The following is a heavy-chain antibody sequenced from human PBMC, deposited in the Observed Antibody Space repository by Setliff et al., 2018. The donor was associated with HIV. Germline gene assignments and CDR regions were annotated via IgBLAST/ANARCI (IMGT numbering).Heavy chain of an antibody. CDR2: IYYSGST. Sequence: PSETLSLTCTVSGGSLSSSGDYWSWIRQHPGKGLEWIGYIYYSGSTYYNPSLKSRVTISVDTSKNQFYLRLSSVTAADTAVYFCARGGYGYTSDYFDYWGQGILVTVSS. CDR3: ARGGYGYTSDYFDY. V-gene: IGHV4-31*03. CDR1: GGSLSSSGDY. J-gene: IGHJ4*02. D-gene: IGHD5-18*01.